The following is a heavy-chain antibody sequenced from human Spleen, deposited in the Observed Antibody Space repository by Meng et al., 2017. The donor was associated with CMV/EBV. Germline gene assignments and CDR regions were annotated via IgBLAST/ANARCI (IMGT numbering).Heavy chain of an antibody. CDR3: ARDRIPYNWNSYYYYGMDV. CDR1: GFTFSSYW. V-gene: IGHV3-74*01. CDR2: INSDGSST. D-gene: IGHD1-7*01. J-gene: IGHJ6*02. Sequence: GESLKISCAASGFTFSSYWMHWVRQAPGKGLVWVSRINSDGSSTSYADSVKGRFTISRDNAKNTLYLQMNSLRAEDTAVYYCARDRIPYNWNSYYYYGMDVWGQGTTVTVSS.